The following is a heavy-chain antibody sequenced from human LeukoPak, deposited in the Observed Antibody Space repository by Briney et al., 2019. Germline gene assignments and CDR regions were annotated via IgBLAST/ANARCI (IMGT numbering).Heavy chain of an antibody. CDR3: ARVQSCGGDCYSGFSSRQDYYYMDV. J-gene: IGHJ6*03. CDR2: IHYSGST. CDR1: GGSISSYY. Sequence: SETLSLTCTVSGGSISSYYWSWIRQPPGKGLEWIGYIHYSGSTNYNPSLKSRVTISVDTSKNQFSLKLSSVTAADTAVYYCARVQSCGGDCYSGFSSRQDYYYMDVWGKGTTVTISS. D-gene: IGHD2-21*02. V-gene: IGHV4-59*01.